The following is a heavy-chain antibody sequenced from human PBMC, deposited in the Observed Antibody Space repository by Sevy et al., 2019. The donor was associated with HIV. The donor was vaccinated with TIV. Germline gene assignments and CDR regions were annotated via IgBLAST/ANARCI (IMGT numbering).Heavy chain of an antibody. Sequence: GGSLRLSCAASGFTFSSYWMSWVRQAPGKGLEWVANIKQDGSEKYYVDSVKGRFTISRDNAKNSLYLQMNSLRAEDTAVYYCARARPEGLTYYDFWSGYPSYYYYYMDVWGKWTTVTVSS. CDR1: GFTFSSYW. V-gene: IGHV3-7*01. CDR3: ARARPEGLTYYDFWSGYPSYYYYYMDV. D-gene: IGHD3-3*01. J-gene: IGHJ6*03. CDR2: IKQDGSEK.